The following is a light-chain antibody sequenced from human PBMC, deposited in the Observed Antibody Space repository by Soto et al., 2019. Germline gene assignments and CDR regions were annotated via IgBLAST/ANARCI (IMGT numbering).Light chain of an antibody. V-gene: IGKV3-20*01. J-gene: IGKJ2*01. Sequence: EIVLTQSPGTLSLSPGEIATLSCRASQSVSSSYLAWYQQKPGQAPRLLIYGASSRATGIPDTFSGSGSGTDFTLTISRLEPEDFAVYYCQQYGSSTMYTFGQGTKLEIK. CDR1: QSVSSSY. CDR2: GAS. CDR3: QQYGSSTMYT.